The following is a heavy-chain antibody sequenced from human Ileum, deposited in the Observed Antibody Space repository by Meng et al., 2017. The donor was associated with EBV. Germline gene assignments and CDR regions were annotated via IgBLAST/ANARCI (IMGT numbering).Heavy chain of an antibody. CDR3: ARVGARGGSCYY. D-gene: IGHD2-15*01. J-gene: IGHJ4*02. CDR1: GYTFTSYG. V-gene: IGHV1-18*01. CDR2: LSAYTGNT. Sequence: QVLMVQSGAGVRTPGASVKVSYKSSGYTFTSYGISWVRQARGQGLVWMGWLSAYTGNTIYAQKLQGRVTMTTDTSTSTAYMELRSLRSDDTAVYYCARVGARGGSCYYWGQGTLVTVSS.